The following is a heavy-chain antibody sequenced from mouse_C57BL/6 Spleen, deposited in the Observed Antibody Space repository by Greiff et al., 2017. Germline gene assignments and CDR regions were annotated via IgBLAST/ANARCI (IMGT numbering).Heavy chain of an antibody. J-gene: IGHJ2*01. CDR3: ARSDDGSSYDY. D-gene: IGHD1-1*01. Sequence: VQLQQSGAELARPGASVKLSCKASGYTFTSYGLSWVKQRTGQGLAWIGEIYPRSGNTYYDEKLKGKATMTADKSSSTAYMELLCRTSEDSAVYFCARSDDGSSYDYWGQGTTLTVSS. V-gene: IGHV1-81*01. CDR2: IYPRSGNT. CDR1: GYTFTSYG.